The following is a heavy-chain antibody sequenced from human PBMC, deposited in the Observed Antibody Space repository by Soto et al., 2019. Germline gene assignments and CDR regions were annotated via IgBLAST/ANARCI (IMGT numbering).Heavy chain of an antibody. CDR1: GYTFTSCD. J-gene: IGHJ6*02. CDR3: ARGNYYDFWSGYYTPSDYYYGMDV. Sequence: ASVKVSCKASGYTFTSCDINWVRQATGQGLEWMGWMNPNSGNTGYAQKFQGRVTMTRNTSISTAYMELSSLRSEDTAVYYCARGNYYDFWSGYYTPSDYYYGMDVWGQGTTVTVSS. D-gene: IGHD3-3*01. CDR2: MNPNSGNT. V-gene: IGHV1-8*01.